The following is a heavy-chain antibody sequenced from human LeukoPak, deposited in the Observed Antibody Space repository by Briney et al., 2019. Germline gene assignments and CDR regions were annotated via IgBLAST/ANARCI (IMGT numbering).Heavy chain of an antibody. Sequence: PGGSLRLSCAASGFSFSSYWMTWVRQAPGKGLEWVANIKEDGSDNYYVDSVKGRFTISKDNAKNSLFLQMNSLRAEDTAVYHCAREQFLGAAAGQGGSFDYWGQGTLVTVSS. J-gene: IGHJ4*02. CDR1: GFSFSSYW. D-gene: IGHD6-13*01. V-gene: IGHV3-7*04. CDR2: IKEDGSDN. CDR3: AREQFLGAAAGQGGSFDY.